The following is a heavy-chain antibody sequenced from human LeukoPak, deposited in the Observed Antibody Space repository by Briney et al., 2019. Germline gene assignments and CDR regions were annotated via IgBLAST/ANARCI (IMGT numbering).Heavy chain of an antibody. CDR2: INPNSGGT. CDR3: ARDNSMHERGWWFDP. J-gene: IGHJ5*02. V-gene: IGHV1-2*02. D-gene: IGHD4-23*01. CDR1: GYTFTGYY. Sequence: ASVKVSCKASGYTFTGYYMHWVRQAPGQGLEWMGWINPNSGGTNYAQKLQGRVTMTTDTSTSTAYMELRSLSSDDTAVYYCARDNSMHERGWWFDPWGQGTLVTVSS.